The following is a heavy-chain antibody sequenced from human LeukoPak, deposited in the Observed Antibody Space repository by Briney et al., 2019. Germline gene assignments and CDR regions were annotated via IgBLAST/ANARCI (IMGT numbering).Heavy chain of an antibody. CDR3: AKQGGTSSMIVPYYYYYYMDV. CDR2: ISGSGGST. D-gene: IGHD3-22*01. CDR1: GFTFSSYA. V-gene: IGHV3-23*01. Sequence: GGSLRLSCAASGFTFSSYAMSWVRQAPGKGLEWVSAISGSGGSTYYADSVKGRFTISRDNSKNTLYLQINSLRAEDTAVYYCAKQGGTSSMIVPYYYYYYMDVWGKGTTVTVSS. J-gene: IGHJ6*03.